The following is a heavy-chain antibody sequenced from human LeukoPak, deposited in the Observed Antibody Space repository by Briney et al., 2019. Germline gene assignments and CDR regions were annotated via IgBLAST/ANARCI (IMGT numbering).Heavy chain of an antibody. D-gene: IGHD3-3*01. CDR1: GGSISSTRYY. CDR2: IYYSGST. Sequence: SETLSLTCSVSGGSISSTRYYWGWIRQPPGKGLEWIGYIYYSGSTYYNPSLKSRLTISVDTSKNQFSLKLSSVTAADTAVYYCARAPVLGATVFGVVTPLAFDIWGQGTMVTVSS. V-gene: IGHV4-30-4*08. CDR3: ARAPVLGATVFGVVTPLAFDI. J-gene: IGHJ3*02.